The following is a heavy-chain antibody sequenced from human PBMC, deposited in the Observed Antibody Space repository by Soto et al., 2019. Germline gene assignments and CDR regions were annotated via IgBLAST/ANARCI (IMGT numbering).Heavy chain of an antibody. CDR1: GFSLSTSGVG. D-gene: IGHD6-19*01. CDR3: AHYRYSSGSFEP. J-gene: IGHJ5*02. V-gene: IGHV2-5*02. CDR2: IYWDDDK. Sequence: QITLKESGPTLVKPTQTLTLTCTFSGFSLSTSGVGVGWIRQPPGKALEWLALIYWDDDKRYSPSLKSRLTINKDNSKNQLSLITTDMAPVDTATYYCAHYRYSSGSFEPWRQGTLVTVSS.